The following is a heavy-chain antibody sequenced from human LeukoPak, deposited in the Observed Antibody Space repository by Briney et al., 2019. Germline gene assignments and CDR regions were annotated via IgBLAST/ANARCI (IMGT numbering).Heavy chain of an antibody. CDR1: GGSISSYY. CDR2: IYYSGRT. Sequence: SETLSLTCTVSGGSISSYYWSWIRQPPGKGLEWIGYIYYSGRTNYSPSLKSRVTISVDTSKNQFSLKLSSVTAADTAVYYCARTFSGSYYYYGMDVWGQGTTVTVSS. J-gene: IGHJ6*02. V-gene: IGHV4-59*01. D-gene: IGHD1-26*01. CDR3: ARTFSGSYYYYGMDV.